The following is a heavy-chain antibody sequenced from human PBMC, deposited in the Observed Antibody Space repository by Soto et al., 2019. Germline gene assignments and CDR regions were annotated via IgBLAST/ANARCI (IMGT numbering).Heavy chain of an antibody. V-gene: IGHV1-69*01. CDR2: IIPIFGTA. Sequence: QVQLVQSGAEVKKPGSSVKVSCKASGGTFSSYAISWVRQAPGQGLEWMGGIIPIFGTANYAQKFQGRVTITADEPTSKAYMEGSSLRSEETAVYYFARDGWALGAVWGKGTLVTVS. D-gene: IGHD1-26*01. CDR1: GGTFSSYA. J-gene: IGHJ4*02. CDR3: ARDGWALGAV.